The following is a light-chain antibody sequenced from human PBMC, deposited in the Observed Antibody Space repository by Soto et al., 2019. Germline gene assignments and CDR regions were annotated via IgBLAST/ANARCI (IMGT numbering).Light chain of an antibody. CDR3: YSAADNIVV. CDR1: VLAKKY. V-gene: IGLV3-27*01. Sequence: SYELTQPSSVSVSPGQTARITCSGDVLAKKYARWFQQKPSKYPVLVIYQDSERPSGIPERFFGSSSGTTVTLTISGAQVEDEADYYCYSAADNIVVFGGGTKLTVL. CDR2: QDS. J-gene: IGLJ2*01.